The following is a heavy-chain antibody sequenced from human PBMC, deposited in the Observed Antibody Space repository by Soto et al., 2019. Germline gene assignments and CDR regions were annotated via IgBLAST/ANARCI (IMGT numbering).Heavy chain of an antibody. J-gene: IGHJ4*02. D-gene: IGHD3-16*01. CDR3: ARVSWGYFDS. V-gene: IGHV4-39*02. Sequence: QLQLLESGPGLVKPSEALSLTCSVSGASVTNHIDYWGWFRQHPGKGLEWIGKSYSSGTSYYSTSLESRATISVDSSKNQFSLKLNSVTAADTATYFCARVSWGYFDSWGQGSLVTVSS. CDR2: SYSSGTS. CDR1: GASVTNHIDY.